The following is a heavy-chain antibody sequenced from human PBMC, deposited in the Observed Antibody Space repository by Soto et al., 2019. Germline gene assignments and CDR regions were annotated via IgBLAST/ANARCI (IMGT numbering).Heavy chain of an antibody. D-gene: IGHD6-19*01. Sequence: EVQLLESGGGLVQPGGSLRLSCAASGFTFTNYAMSWVRQAPGKGLEWVSTISGGGDGTYYADSVKGHFTISRYNSKNTLYLQMNRLRVEDTAIYYCAKKGLGSLKTFCSGSGCHYAFDIWGQGTMVTVSS. J-gene: IGHJ3*02. CDR3: AKKGLGSLKTFCSGSGCHYAFDI. V-gene: IGHV3-23*01. CDR2: ISGGGDGT. CDR1: GFTFTNYA.